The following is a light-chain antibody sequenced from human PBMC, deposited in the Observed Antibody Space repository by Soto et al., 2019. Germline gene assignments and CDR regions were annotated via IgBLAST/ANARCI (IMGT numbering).Light chain of an antibody. Sequence: QSALTQPASVSGSPGQSITISCTGTSSDVGGYNFVSWFQQHPGKAPKLMIYDVSYRPSGISNRFSGSKFGNTASLTISGLQAEDEADYYCSSYTSGSTLVVFGGGTKLTVL. J-gene: IGLJ2*01. V-gene: IGLV2-14*03. CDR1: SSDVGGYNF. CDR2: DVS. CDR3: SSYTSGSTLVV.